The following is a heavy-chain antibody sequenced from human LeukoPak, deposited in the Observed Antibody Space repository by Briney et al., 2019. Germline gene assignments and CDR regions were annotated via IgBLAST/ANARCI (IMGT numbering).Heavy chain of an antibody. V-gene: IGHV4-59*01. CDR3: ARCNDLLLWFGELAYGAFDI. CDR2: IYYSGST. Sequence: SETLSLTCTVSGGSISSYYWSWIRQPPGKGLEWIGYIYYSGSTNYNPSLKSRVTISVDTSKNQFSLKLSSVTAADTAVYYCARCNDLLLWFGELAYGAFDIWGQGTMVTVSS. CDR1: GGSISSYY. D-gene: IGHD3-10*01. J-gene: IGHJ3*02.